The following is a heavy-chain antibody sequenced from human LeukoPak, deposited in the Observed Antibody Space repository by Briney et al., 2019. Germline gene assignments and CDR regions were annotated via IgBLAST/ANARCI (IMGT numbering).Heavy chain of an antibody. V-gene: IGHV4-4*07. CDR1: GGSISNYY. J-gene: IGHJ4*02. CDR2: IYTSGST. D-gene: IGHD3-22*01. Sequence: SETLSLTCTVSGGSISNYYWSWIRQPAGKGLEWIGLIYTSGSTNYNPSLKSRVTMSVDTSKNQCSLKLSSVTAADTAVYFCARTPIYYYDNSGYYNWGQGTLVTVSS. CDR3: ARTPIYYYDNSGYYN.